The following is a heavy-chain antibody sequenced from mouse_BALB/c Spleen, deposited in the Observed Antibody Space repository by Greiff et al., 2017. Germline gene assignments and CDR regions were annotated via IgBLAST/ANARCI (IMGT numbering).Heavy chain of an antibody. Sequence: QVHVKQSGAELVRPGTSVKVSCKASGYAFTNYLIEWVKQRPGQGLEWIGVINPGSGGTNYNEKFKGKATLTADKSSSTAYMQLSSLTSDDSAVYFCASSYYRYDKFAYWGQGTLVTVSA. J-gene: IGHJ3*01. D-gene: IGHD2-14*01. CDR2: INPGSGGT. V-gene: IGHV1-54*01. CDR3: ASSYYRYDKFAY. CDR1: GYAFTNYL.